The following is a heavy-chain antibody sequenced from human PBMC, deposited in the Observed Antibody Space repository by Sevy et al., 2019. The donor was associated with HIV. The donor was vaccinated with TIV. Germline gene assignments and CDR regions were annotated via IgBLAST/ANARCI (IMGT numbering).Heavy chain of an antibody. D-gene: IGHD3-22*01. Sequence: GSLRLSCAASGFTFSTYAMSWVRQAPGKGLEWVSGISGTYGSTYYADSVKGRFTISRDNSKNTLYLQMNSLTAEDTDLYYCAKDLYYDTSLFDYWGQGIRVTVSS. CDR1: GFTFSTYA. CDR2: ISGTYGST. V-gene: IGHV3-23*01. J-gene: IGHJ4*02. CDR3: AKDLYYDTSLFDY.